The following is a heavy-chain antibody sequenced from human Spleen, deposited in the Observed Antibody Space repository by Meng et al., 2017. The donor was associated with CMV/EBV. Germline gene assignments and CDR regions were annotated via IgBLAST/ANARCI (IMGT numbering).Heavy chain of an antibody. Sequence: GESLKISCEGSGFNFSVYGMHWVRQAPGKGLEWVSSISGSSSYIYYADSVKGRFTISRDNAKHSLYLEMDSLRAEDTAVYYCVRDLPPYYDFWSGYLDLWGQGTLVTVSS. CDR1: GFNFSVYG. CDR3: VRDLPPYYDFWSGYLDL. J-gene: IGHJ5*02. V-gene: IGHV3-21*01. CDR2: ISGSSSYI. D-gene: IGHD3-3*01.